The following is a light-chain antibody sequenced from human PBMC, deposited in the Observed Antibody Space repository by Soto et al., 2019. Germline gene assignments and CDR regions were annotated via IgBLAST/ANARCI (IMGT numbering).Light chain of an antibody. CDR2: DVT. V-gene: IGLV2-14*01. CDR1: SSDVGGYNY. J-gene: IGLJ1*01. CDR3: FSYTIINTYD. Sequence: QSALTQPASVSGSPGQSITISCTGTSSDVGGYNYVSWYQQLPGKAPKLMIYDVTYRPSGVSNRYSGSKSGDTASLTISGLQAEDEADYYCFSYTIINTYDFGTGTKVTVL.